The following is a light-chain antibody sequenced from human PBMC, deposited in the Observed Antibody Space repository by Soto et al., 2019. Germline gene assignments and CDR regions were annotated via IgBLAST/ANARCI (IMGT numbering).Light chain of an antibody. CDR3: ETWDSNPRV. J-gene: IGLJ3*02. V-gene: IGLV4-60*02. CDR2: LEGSGSY. CDR1: SGHSSYI. Sequence: QLVLTQSSSASASLGSSVTLTFTLSSGHSSYIIAWHQQQPGKAPRYLMKLEGSGSYNKGSGVPDRFSGSSSGAHRYLTISNLQFEDEADYYCETWDSNPRVFGGGTKLTVL.